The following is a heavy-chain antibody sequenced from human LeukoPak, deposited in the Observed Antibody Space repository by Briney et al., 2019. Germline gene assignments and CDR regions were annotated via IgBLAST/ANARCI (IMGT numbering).Heavy chain of an antibody. V-gene: IGHV3-23*01. CDR3: ASQKANFYDSSGDV. J-gene: IGHJ6*02. CDR2: ISGSGGNT. CDR1: GFSFSSSA. D-gene: IGHD3-22*01. Sequence: GGSLRLSCAASGFSFSSSAMSGVRQAPGKGLEWVSAISGSGGNTYYAGSVKGRFTIFRDNSKNMLYLQMNSLRAEDTPLYYCASQKANFYDSSGDVWGQGTTVTVSS.